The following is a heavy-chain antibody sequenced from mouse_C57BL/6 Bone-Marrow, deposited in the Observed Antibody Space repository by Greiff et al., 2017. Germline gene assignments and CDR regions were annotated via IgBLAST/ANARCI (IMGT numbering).Heavy chain of an antibody. J-gene: IGHJ1*03. CDR3: ARRKRIYYECGGYFGV. Sequence: VQLQQSGPELVKPGASVKISCKASGYAFSSSCMNWVKQRPGKGLEWIGRIYPGDGDTNYNRKFKGKATLTADKSSSTAYMQLSSLTSEDSAVYFCARRKRIYYECGGYFGVWGTGATVTVSS. V-gene: IGHV1-82*01. CDR1: GYAFSSSC. D-gene: IGHD2-4*01. CDR2: IYPGDGDT.